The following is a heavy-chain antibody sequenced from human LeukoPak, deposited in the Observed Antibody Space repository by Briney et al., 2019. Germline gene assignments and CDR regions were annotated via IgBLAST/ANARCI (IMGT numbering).Heavy chain of an antibody. V-gene: IGHV4-38-2*01. J-gene: IGHJ4*02. Sequence: SEILSVTCGVSGNFISRGYYWAWIRQPPGKGLEWIGSIYNTGSTYYNPSLKSRVTMSIDTSKNQFSLKLGSVTAADTAVYYCARNTSAWSPLGETQSAPHCFDSWGQGTLVTVSS. D-gene: IGHD6-19*01. CDR1: GNFISRGYY. CDR3: ARNTSAWSPLGETQSAPHCFDS. CDR2: IYNTGST.